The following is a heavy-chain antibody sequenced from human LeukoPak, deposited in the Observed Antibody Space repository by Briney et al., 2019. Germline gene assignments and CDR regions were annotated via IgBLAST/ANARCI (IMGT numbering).Heavy chain of an antibody. D-gene: IGHD3-22*01. CDR3: AGVVYDSSGYYYELGDY. CDR2: ISYDGSNK. J-gene: IGHJ4*02. V-gene: IGHV3-30*04. Sequence: HTGGSLRLSCAASGFTFSSYAMHWVRQAPGKGLEWVAVISYDGSNKYYADSVKGRFTISRDNSKNTLYLQMNSLRAEDTAVYYCAGVVYDSSGYYYELGDYWGQGTLVTVSS. CDR1: GFTFSSYA.